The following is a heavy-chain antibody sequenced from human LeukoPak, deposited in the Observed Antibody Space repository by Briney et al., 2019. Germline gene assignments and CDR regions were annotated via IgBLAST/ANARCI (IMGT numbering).Heavy chain of an antibody. V-gene: IGHV4-59*01. Sequence: SETLSLTCTVSGGSMSSYYWSWIRQPPGKGLEWIGYIYYSGSTNYNPSLKSRVTISVDTSKNQFSLKMSSVTAADTAVYYCARESTPPDEAFDIWGQGTMVTVSS. J-gene: IGHJ3*02. CDR2: IYYSGST. CDR1: GGSMSSYY. D-gene: IGHD5/OR15-5a*01. CDR3: ARESTPPDEAFDI.